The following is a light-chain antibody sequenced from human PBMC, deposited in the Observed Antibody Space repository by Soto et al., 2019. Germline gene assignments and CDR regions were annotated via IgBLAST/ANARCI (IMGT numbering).Light chain of an antibody. CDR3: QQYNSYPWT. Sequence: DIQMTQSPSTLSASVGDRVTITCRASQSISSWLAWYQQKPGKAPKLLIYKASSLESGVPSRFSGSGSGTEFTLTISSLQHDDFATYYCQQYNSYPWTCGQGTKAEIK. CDR2: KAS. V-gene: IGKV1-5*03. CDR1: QSISSW. J-gene: IGKJ1*01.